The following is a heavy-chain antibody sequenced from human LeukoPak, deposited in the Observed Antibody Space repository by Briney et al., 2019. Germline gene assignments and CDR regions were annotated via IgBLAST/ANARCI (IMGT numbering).Heavy chain of an antibody. V-gene: IGHV4-59*08. CDR3: ARRSSLLAFDI. D-gene: IGHD6-13*01. J-gene: IGHJ3*02. Sequence: SETLSLTCTVSGGSISSYYLSWIRQPPGKGLEWIGSIYHSGSTYYNPSLKSRVTISVDTSKNQFSLKLSSVTAADTAVYYCARRSSLLAFDIWGQGTMVTVSS. CDR1: GGSISSYY. CDR2: IYHSGST.